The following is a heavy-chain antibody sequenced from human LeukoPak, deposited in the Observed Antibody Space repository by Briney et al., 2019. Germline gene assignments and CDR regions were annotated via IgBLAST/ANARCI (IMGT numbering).Heavy chain of an antibody. CDR2: IIPIFGTA. V-gene: IGHV1-69*13. Sequence: SVKVSCKASGGTFSSYAISWVRQAPGQGFEWMGGIIPIFGTANYAQKFQGRVTITADESTSTAYMELSSLRSEDTAVYYCARDRQQQLVRTGWFDPWGQGTLVTVSS. D-gene: IGHD6-6*01. CDR3: ARDRQQQLVRTGWFDP. J-gene: IGHJ5*02. CDR1: GGTFSSYA.